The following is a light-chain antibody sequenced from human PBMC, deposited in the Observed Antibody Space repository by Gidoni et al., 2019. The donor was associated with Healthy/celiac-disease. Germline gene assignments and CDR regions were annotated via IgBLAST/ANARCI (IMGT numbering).Light chain of an antibody. V-gene: IGKV1-5*03. CDR1: QSISSW. J-gene: IGKJ4*01. CDR3: QQYNSYPLT. Sequence: DIQMTQSPSTLSASVGDRVTITCRASQSISSWLDWYQQKPGKAPKRLIYKASSLESGGPSRFSGSGSGTEFTLNISSLQPDDFATYYCQQYNSYPLTFGGGTKVEIK. CDR2: KAS.